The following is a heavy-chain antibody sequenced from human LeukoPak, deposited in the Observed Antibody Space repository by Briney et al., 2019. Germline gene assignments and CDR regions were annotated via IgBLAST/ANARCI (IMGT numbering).Heavy chain of an antibody. V-gene: IGHV1-2*06. Sequence: ATVKVSCKASGYTFTGYYMHWVRQAPGQGLEWMGRINPNSGGTNYAQKFQGRVTMTRDTSISTAYMELSRLRSDDTAVYYCARPLLDCSGGRCHINYAFDMWGQGTMVTVSS. CDR2: INPNSGGT. J-gene: IGHJ3*02. CDR1: GYTFTGYY. CDR3: ARPLLDCSGGRCHINYAFDM. D-gene: IGHD2-15*01.